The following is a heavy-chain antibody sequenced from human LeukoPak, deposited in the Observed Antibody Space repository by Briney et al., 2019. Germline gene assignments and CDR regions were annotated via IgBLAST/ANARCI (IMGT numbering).Heavy chain of an antibody. CDR2: INHSGST. CDR3: ASPSDECSSGWYGSALNY. D-gene: IGHD6-19*01. J-gene: IGHJ4*02. Sequence: SETLSLTCAVYGGSFSGYYWSWIRQPPGKGLEWIGEINHSGSTNYNPSLKSRVTISVDTSKNQFSLKLSSVTAADTAVYYCASPSDECSSGWYGSALNYWGQGTLVTVSS. CDR1: GGSFSGYY. V-gene: IGHV4-34*01.